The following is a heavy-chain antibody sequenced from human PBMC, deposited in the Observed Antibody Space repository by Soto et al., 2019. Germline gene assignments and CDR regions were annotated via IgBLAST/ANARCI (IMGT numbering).Heavy chain of an antibody. D-gene: IGHD2-2*01. CDR1: GFTFISYG. Sequence: GSLRLSCAASGFTFISYGMHWVRQAPGKGLEWVAVISYDGSNKYYADSVKGRFTISRDNSKNTLYLQMNSLRAEDTAVYYCAKDSIVLVPSPLDYWGQGTLVTVSS. J-gene: IGHJ4*02. CDR3: AKDSIVLVPSPLDY. CDR2: ISYDGSNK. V-gene: IGHV3-30*18.